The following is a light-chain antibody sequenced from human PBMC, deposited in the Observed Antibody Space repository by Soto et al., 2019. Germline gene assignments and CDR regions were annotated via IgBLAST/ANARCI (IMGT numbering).Light chain of an antibody. V-gene: IGLV2-14*01. Sequence: QSALTQPASVSGSPGQSITISCTGTSSGVGRYRYVSWYQRHPGKAPKLIIYEVNNRPSGVSFRFSGSKSGNTASLTISGLQAEDEAEYYCSSYTSDSTYVFGTGTKVTVL. J-gene: IGLJ1*01. CDR2: EVN. CDR1: SSGVGRYRY. CDR3: SSYTSDSTYV.